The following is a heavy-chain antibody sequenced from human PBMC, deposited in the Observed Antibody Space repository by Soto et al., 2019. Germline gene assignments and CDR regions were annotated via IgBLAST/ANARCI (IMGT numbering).Heavy chain of an antibody. D-gene: IGHD1-26*01. CDR2: ISAYNGNT. CDR1: GSTFPSYG. V-gene: IGHV1-18*01. Sequence: GALMKVSCTSSGSTFPSYGISWVRQALGQGLEWMGWISAYNGNTNYAQKLQGRVTMTTDTSTSTAYMELRSLRSDDTAVDYCARVAVGATSNWFDPWGQGTLVTVSS. CDR3: ARVAVGATSNWFDP. J-gene: IGHJ5*02.